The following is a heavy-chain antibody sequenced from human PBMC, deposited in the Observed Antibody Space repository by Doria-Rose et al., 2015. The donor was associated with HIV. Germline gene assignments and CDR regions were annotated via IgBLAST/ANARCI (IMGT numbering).Heavy chain of an antibody. Sequence: SGPVLVKPTETLTLTCTVSGVSLSSPGMGVSWIRQPPGKALEWLANIFSDDERSYKTSLQSRLTISRVTSKGQVVLTMTDMNPVDTATYYCARIKSSRWYHKYYFDFWGQGTRVIVSA. J-gene: IGHJ4*02. V-gene: IGHV2-26*01. CDR2: IFSDDER. CDR3: ARIKSSRWYHKYYFDF. D-gene: IGHD6-13*01. CDR1: GVSLSSPGMG.